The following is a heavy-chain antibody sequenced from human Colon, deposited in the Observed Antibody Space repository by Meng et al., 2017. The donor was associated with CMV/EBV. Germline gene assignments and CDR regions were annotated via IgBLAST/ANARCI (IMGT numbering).Heavy chain of an antibody. D-gene: IGHD1-1*01. J-gene: IGHJ4*02. CDR1: GYNFTTYW. V-gene: IGHV5-51*01. Sequence: KVSCKASGYNFTTYWIDWVRQMPGQGLEWMGVIFPGDSDTKYSPSFEGQVTISADKSTNTAYLHLSSLKASDTAIYFCARLHRPSRNSGTSYFDYWGQGTLVTVPQ. CDR3: ARLHRPSRNSGTSYFDY. CDR2: IFPGDSDT.